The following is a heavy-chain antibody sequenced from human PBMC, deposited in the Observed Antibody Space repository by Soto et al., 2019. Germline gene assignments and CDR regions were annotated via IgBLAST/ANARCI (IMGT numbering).Heavy chain of an antibody. CDR3: ARLRVRGVVRRGFDS. D-gene: IGHD3-10*01. V-gene: IGHV4-4*02. CDR1: GDSMSSSNW. Sequence: PSETLSLTCTVSGDSMSSSNWWNWVRQPPGKGLEWIGEAHHSGRTNYNPSLRSRVTISVDRSQNLFSLKLASVTAADTAVYYCARLRVRGVVRRGFDSWGQGALVTVSS. CDR2: AHHSGRT. J-gene: IGHJ4*02.